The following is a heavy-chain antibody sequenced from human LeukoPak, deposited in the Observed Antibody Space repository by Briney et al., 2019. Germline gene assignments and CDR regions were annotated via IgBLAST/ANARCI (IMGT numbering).Heavy chain of an antibody. Sequence: ASVKVSCKASGGTFSSYAISWVRQATGQGLEWMGWMNPNSGNTGYAQKFQGRVTMIRNTSISTAYMELSSLRSEDTAVYYCARGRRFLEWFRPRYYYYYMNVWGKGTTVTVSS. J-gene: IGHJ6*03. D-gene: IGHD3-3*01. V-gene: IGHV1-8*02. CDR3: ARGRRFLEWFRPRYYYYYMNV. CDR1: GGTFSSYA. CDR2: MNPNSGNT.